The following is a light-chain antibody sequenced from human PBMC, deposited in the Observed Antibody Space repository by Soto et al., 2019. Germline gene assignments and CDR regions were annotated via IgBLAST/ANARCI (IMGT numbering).Light chain of an antibody. J-gene: IGKJ4*01. Sequence: EIVLTQSPGIVSLSPGERATLSCSASQSVRSSYLAWYQQKFGQAPRLLIYGTYIRAAGIPDRFSGSGSGTDFTLTISRLEPEDFALYYCQQYGNSITFGGGTKVEIK. CDR1: QSVRSSY. CDR2: GTY. CDR3: QQYGNSIT. V-gene: IGKV3-20*01.